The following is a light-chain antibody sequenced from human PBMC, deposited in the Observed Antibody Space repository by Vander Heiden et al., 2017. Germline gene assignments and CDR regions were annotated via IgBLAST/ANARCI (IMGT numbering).Light chain of an antibody. CDR2: DAS. J-gene: IGKJ2*01. Sequence: DIQVTQSPSTRSASVGDTVTITCRASENIVRWLAWYQQKPGKAPKLLIYDASSLERGVPSRFSGSGFGTEFTLTISSLEPDDFATYYCQQDNGYFKTFGQGTKLEIK. CDR1: ENIVRW. CDR3: QQDNGYFKT. V-gene: IGKV1-5*01.